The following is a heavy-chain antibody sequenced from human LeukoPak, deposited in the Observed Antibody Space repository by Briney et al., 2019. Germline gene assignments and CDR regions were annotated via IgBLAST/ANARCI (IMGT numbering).Heavy chain of an antibody. V-gene: IGHV3-74*01. Sequence: GGSLRLSCAASGFTFSTYFMHWVRQAPGKGLVWVSRINGDGISTTYADSVMGRFTISRDNAKNTLYLQMNSLRAEDTAVYYCAREHPPFYLRYFDWSPLDYWGQGTLVTVSS. J-gene: IGHJ4*02. CDR3: AREHPPFYLRYFDWSPLDY. CDR2: INGDGIST. D-gene: IGHD3-9*01. CDR1: GFTFSTYF.